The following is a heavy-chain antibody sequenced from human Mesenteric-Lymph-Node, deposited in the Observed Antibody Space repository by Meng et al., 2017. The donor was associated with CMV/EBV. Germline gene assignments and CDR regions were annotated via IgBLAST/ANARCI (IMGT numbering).Heavy chain of an antibody. CDR3: AKAHYGPYFDY. CDR1: GFTFDDYA. V-gene: IGHV3-9*01. CDR2: ISWNSGSI. D-gene: IGHD3-10*01. Sequence: SLKISCAASGFTFDDYAMHWVRQAPGKGLEWVSGISWNSGSIGYADSVKGRFTISRDNAKNSLYLQMNSLRAEDTALYYCAKAHYGPYFDYWGQGTLVTVSS. J-gene: IGHJ4*02.